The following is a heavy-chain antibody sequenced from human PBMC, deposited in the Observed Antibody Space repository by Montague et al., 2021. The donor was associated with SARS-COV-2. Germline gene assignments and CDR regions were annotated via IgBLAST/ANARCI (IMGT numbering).Heavy chain of an antibody. J-gene: IGHJ4*02. D-gene: IGHD3-10*01. V-gene: IGHV3-7*03. CDR1: GFALSSYW. CDR2: IKQDGSGE. CDR3: ASTGSGSY. Sequence: SLILSCAASGFALSSYWMTLVRQAPGKGLEWVANIKQDGSGEYYLDSLKVRFTISRDNGKNSLYLQMNSLRAEDTAVYYCASTGSGSYWGQGTLVTVSS.